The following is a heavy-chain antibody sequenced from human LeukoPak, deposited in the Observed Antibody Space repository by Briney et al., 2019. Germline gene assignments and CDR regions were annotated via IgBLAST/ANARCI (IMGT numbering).Heavy chain of an antibody. CDR3: ARDLPRITMVRGVPGFDP. J-gene: IGHJ5*02. Sequence: GASVRVSCKASGYTFTSYGISWVRQAPGQGLEWMGWISAYNGNTNYAQKLQGRVTMTTDTSTGTAYMELRSLRSDDTAVYYCARDLPRITMVRGVPGFDPWGQGTLVTVSS. CDR2: ISAYNGNT. V-gene: IGHV1-18*01. D-gene: IGHD3-10*01. CDR1: GYTFTSYG.